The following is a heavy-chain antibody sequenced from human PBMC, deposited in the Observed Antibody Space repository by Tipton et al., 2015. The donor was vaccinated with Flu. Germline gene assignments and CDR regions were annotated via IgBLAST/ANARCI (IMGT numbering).Heavy chain of an antibody. CDR3: ARDMPQGIVVIPPAKRFDY. CDR1: GYTFTSYG. V-gene: IGHV1-18*01. D-gene: IGHD2-2*01. Sequence: QLVQSGPEVKKPGASVKVSCKASGYTFTSYGVSWVRQAPGQGLEWMGWISAYSDNTNYAQKFQGRVAMTTDTSTSTAYMELRSLRSDDTAVYFCARDMPQGIVVIPPAKRFDYWGQGTLVTVSS. CDR2: ISAYSDNT. J-gene: IGHJ4*02.